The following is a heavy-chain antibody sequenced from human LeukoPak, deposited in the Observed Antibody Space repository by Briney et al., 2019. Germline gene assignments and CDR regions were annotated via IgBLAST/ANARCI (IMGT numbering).Heavy chain of an antibody. V-gene: IGHV3-21*04. D-gene: IGHD4/OR15-4a*01. Sequence: GGSLRLSCAASGFTFSSYPMNWVRQAPGKGLEWVSSISTSNTYIYYADSVRGRFTISRDNSKNTLYLQMNSLRAEDTAVYYCARRAGAYSHPYDYWGQGTLVTVSS. J-gene: IGHJ4*02. CDR1: GFTFSSYP. CDR3: ARRAGAYSHPYDY. CDR2: ISTSNTYI.